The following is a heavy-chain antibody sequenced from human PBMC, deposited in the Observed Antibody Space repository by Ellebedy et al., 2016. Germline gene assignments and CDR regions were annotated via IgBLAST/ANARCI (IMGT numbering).Heavy chain of an antibody. J-gene: IGHJ5*02. V-gene: IGHV1-3*01. CDR3: AREIDRKQGRWFDP. Sequence: KFQGRVAITTDTSASTAYMELSSLRAEDTAIYYCAREIDRKQGRWFDPWGQGTRVTVSS.